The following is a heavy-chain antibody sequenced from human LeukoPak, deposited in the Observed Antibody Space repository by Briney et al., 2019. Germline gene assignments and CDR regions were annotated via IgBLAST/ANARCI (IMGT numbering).Heavy chain of an antibody. Sequence: PGGSLRLSCAASGFTFSSYSMSWVRQAPGKGLEWVAVISYDGTNTYYGDSVKGRFTISRDNSKNTLYLQMNGLRGEDTAVYYCAKGLAGYGMDVWGQGTTVTVSS. J-gene: IGHJ6*02. V-gene: IGHV3-30*18. CDR3: AKGLAGYGMDV. CDR2: ISYDGTNT. D-gene: IGHD3-10*01. CDR1: GFTFSSYS.